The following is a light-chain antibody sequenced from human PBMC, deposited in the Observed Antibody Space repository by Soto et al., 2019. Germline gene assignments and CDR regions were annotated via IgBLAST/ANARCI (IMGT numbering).Light chain of an antibody. J-gene: IGLJ2*01. V-gene: IGLV2-14*01. Sequence: QSALTQPASVSGSPGQSITISCTGTSSDVGGYKYVSWYQHHPGKAPKLMIYEVNNRPSGVSNRFSGSTSGNTASLTISGLQAEDEADYYCSSYTSSNSVVFGGGTSSPS. CDR2: EVN. CDR1: SSDVGGYKY. CDR3: SSYTSSNSVV.